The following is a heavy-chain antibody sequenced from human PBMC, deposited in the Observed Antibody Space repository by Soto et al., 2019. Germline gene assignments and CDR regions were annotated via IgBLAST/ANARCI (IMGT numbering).Heavy chain of an antibody. J-gene: IGHJ4*02. CDR1: GFSLSTSRVG. Sequence: QITLKESGPTLVKPTQTLTLTCTFSGFSLSTSRVGVGWIRQPPGKALEWLALIYWNDDKRYSPSLKSRLTITKDTSKNQVVLTMTNMDPVDTATYYCAHRLIEYYFDYWGQGTLVTVSS. CDR3: AHRLIEYYFDY. D-gene: IGHD3-22*01. CDR2: IYWNDDK. V-gene: IGHV2-5*01.